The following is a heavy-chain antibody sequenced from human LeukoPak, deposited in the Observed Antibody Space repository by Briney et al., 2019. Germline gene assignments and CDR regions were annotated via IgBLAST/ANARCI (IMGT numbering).Heavy chain of an antibody. CDR1: GFTFSNYW. Sequence: GGSLRLSCAASGFTFSNYWMSWVRQAPGKGLEWVANIKEDGSEKYYVDSVRGRFTISRDNAKNSLSLQMNSLRAEDTAVYYCARYTRRYPFDYWGQGTLVTVSS. CDR3: ARYTRRYPFDY. J-gene: IGHJ4*02. V-gene: IGHV3-7*04. CDR2: IKEDGSEK. D-gene: IGHD2-2*02.